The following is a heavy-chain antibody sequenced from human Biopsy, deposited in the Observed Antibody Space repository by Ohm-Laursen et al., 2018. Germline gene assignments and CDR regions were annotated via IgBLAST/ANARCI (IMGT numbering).Heavy chain of an antibody. V-gene: IGHV4-59*01. D-gene: IGHD1-26*01. CDR3: ARVRVWADSEGAFDP. CDR2: ISNSGNT. Sequence: GTLSLTWTVSGDSINSSYWSWIRQAPGKGLEWIGFISNSGNTNYNPSLKSRVTISVDTSRNQFSLKLSSVTAADTAVYYCARVRVWADSEGAFDPWGQGTMVTVSS. J-gene: IGHJ3*01. CDR1: GDSINSSY.